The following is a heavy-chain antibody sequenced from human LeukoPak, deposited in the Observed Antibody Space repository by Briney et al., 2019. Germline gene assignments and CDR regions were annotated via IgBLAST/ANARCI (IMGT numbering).Heavy chain of an antibody. J-gene: IGHJ3*01. D-gene: IGHD5-24*01. CDR3: AKEMATIRSFDF. Sequence: GGSLRLSCAASGFSFSTYAMNWVRQAPGKGLEWVSAISGSDDSTYYAESVKGRFTISRDNSKNTLYLQMNSLRAEDTAVYYCAKEMATIRSFDFWGQGTMVTVSS. CDR1: GFSFSTYA. CDR2: ISGSDDST. V-gene: IGHV3-23*01.